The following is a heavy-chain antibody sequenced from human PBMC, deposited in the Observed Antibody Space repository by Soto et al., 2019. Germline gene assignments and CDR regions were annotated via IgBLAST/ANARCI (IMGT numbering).Heavy chain of an antibody. CDR2: IYYSGST. V-gene: IGHV4-31*03. Sequence: SETLSLTCTVSGGSISRGGYYWSWIRQHPGKGLEWIGYIYYSGSTYYNPSLKSRVTISVATSKNQFSLKLSSVTAADTAVYYCARDFSGTAGPYYYYYGMDVWGQGTTVTVSS. CDR3: ARDFSGTAGPYYYYYGMDV. D-gene: IGHD1-7*01. CDR1: GGSISRGGYY. J-gene: IGHJ6*02.